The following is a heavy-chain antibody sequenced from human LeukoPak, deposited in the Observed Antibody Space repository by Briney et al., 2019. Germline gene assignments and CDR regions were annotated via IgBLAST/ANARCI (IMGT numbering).Heavy chain of an antibody. D-gene: IGHD1-7*01. CDR3: AKESGWNYFRGNNWFDP. V-gene: IGHV3-30*18. CDR1: GFTFSSYG. CDR2: ISYDGSNK. Sequence: PGGSLRLSCAASGFTFSSYGMHWVRQAPGKGLEWVAVISYDGSNKYYADSVKGRFTISRDNSKNTLYLQMNSLRAEDTAVYYCAKESGWNYFRGNNWFDPWGQGTLVTVSS. J-gene: IGHJ5*02.